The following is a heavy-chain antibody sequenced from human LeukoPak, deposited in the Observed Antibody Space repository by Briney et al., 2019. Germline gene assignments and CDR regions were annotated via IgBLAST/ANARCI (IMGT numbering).Heavy chain of an antibody. CDR2: IDGDGTLK. D-gene: IGHD6-19*01. CDR1: GFTPSDHY. V-gene: IGHV3-69-1*02. CDR3: ARDYSSGWFGKGAY. J-gene: IGHJ4*02. Sequence: PGGSLRLSCAASGFTPSDHYMDWVRQAPGKGLEWVSSIDGDGTLKYYADSLKGRFTISRDNANNSVYLQMNSLAADDSGLYFCARDYSSGWFGKGAYWGQGTRVLVSS.